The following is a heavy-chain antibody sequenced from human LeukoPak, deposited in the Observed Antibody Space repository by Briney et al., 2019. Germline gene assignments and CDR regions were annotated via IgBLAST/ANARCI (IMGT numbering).Heavy chain of an antibody. V-gene: IGHV1-69*05. CDR1: GGTFSSYA. D-gene: IGHD5-24*01. CDR2: IIPIFGTA. Sequence: GASVKVSCKASGGTFSSYAISWVRQAPGQGLEWMGGIIPIFGTANYAQKFQGRVTITTDKSTSTAYMELSSLRSEDTAVYYCASSGKMATINSFDYWGQGTLVTVSS. J-gene: IGHJ4*02. CDR3: ASSGKMATINSFDY.